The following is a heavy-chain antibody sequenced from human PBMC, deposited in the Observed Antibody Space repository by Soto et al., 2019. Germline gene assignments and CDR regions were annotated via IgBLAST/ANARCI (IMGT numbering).Heavy chain of an antibody. Sequence: PGGSLRLSCAASGFTFSNYAMSWVRQAPGKGLEWVSVISHSGGSTYYADSVRGRFSISRDNSRNTLFLQMNSLRADDTAVYYCARDLGGPDYWGRGTSVTVSS. CDR1: GFTFSNYA. D-gene: IGHD3-16*01. V-gene: IGHV3-23*01. CDR3: ARDLGGPDY. CDR2: ISHSGGST. J-gene: IGHJ4*02.